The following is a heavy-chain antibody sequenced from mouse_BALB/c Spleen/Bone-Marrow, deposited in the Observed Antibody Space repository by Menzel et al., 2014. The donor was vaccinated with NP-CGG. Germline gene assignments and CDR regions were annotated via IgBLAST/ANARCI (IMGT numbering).Heavy chain of an antibody. CDR3: AGASYYAMDY. V-gene: IGHV14-3*02. CDR2: IDPANGNT. CDR1: GFNIKDTY. Sequence: EVQLQQSGAELVKPGASVKLSCTASGFNIKDTYMHWVRQRPEQGLEWIGRIDPANGNTKYDTKFQGKATITADTSSNTAYLQLSSLTSEDTAVYYCAGASYYAMDYWGQGTSVTVSS. J-gene: IGHJ4*01.